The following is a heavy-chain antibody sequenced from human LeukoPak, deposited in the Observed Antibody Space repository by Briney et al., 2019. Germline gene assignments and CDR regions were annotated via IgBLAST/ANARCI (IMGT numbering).Heavy chain of an antibody. D-gene: IGHD2-15*01. V-gene: IGHV4-39*01. CDR1: GGSISSSSYY. J-gene: IGHJ5*02. CDR2: IYYSGST. CDR3: ARHRGCSGGSCYPNWFDP. Sequence: SETLSLTCTVSGGSISSSSYYWGWIRQPPRKGLEWIGSIYYSGSTYYNPSLKSRVTISVDTSKNQFSLKLSSVTAADTAVYYCARHRGCSGGSCYPNWFDPWGQGTLVTVSS.